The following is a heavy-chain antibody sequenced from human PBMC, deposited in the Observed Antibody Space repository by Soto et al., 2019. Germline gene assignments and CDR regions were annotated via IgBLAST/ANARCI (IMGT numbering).Heavy chain of an antibody. Sequence: VASVKVSCKASGYTFTGYYMHWVRQAPGQGLEWMGWINPNSGGTNYAQKFQGRVTMTRDTSISTAYMELSRLRSDDTAVYYCARDHGSGSYYLLFDYWGQGTLVTVSS. CDR2: INPNSGGT. CDR1: GYTFTGYY. V-gene: IGHV1-2*02. D-gene: IGHD3-10*01. CDR3: ARDHGSGSYYLLFDY. J-gene: IGHJ4*02.